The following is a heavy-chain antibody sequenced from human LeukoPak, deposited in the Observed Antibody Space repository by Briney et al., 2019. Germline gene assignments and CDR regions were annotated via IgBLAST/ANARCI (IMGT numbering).Heavy chain of an antibody. CDR2: IRGNSGST. Sequence: RTGGPLRLSCAASGFTFSIYAMSWVRQAPGKGLEWVSVIRGNSGSTYYADSVKGRFTISRDNSKNTLYLQMNSLRAEDTAIYYCAKDLYGDYGGIDYWGQGTLVTVSS. CDR1: GFTFSIYA. CDR3: AKDLYGDYGGIDY. D-gene: IGHD4-17*01. J-gene: IGHJ4*02. V-gene: IGHV3-23*01.